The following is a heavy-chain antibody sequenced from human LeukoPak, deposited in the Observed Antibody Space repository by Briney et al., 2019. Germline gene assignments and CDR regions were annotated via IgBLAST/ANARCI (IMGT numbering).Heavy chain of an antibody. CDR3: ARGLSGSYYDYFDY. V-gene: IGHV1-69*04. Sequence: SVKVSCKASGGTFSSYAISWVRQAPGQGLEWMGRIIPILGIANYAQKFQGRVMITADKSTSTAYMELSSLRSEDTAVYYCARGLSGSYYDYFDYWGQGTLVTVSS. J-gene: IGHJ4*02. CDR2: IIPILGIA. D-gene: IGHD1-26*01. CDR1: GGTFSSYA.